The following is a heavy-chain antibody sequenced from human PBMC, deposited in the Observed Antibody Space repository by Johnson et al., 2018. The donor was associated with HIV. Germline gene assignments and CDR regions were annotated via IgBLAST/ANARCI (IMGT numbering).Heavy chain of an antibody. V-gene: IGHV3-30*03. CDR2: ISYDGSNT. Sequence: QVQLVEAGGGLLKPGGSLRLSCAASVFLVSSYWMSWVPHAPGKWLEWVAVISYDGSNTYYADSVKGRFTLPSDNSKNTLYLQMNSLRAEDTAVYYCARDRYYYGSGSRDAFDIWGQGTMVTVSS. D-gene: IGHD3-10*01. J-gene: IGHJ3*02. CDR3: ARDRYYYGSGSRDAFDI. CDR1: VFLVSSYW.